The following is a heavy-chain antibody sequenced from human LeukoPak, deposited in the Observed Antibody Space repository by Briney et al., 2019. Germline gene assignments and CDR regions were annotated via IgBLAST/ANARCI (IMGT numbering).Heavy chain of an antibody. Sequence: ASVKVSCKASGYTFTSYDINWVRQATGQGLEWMGWMNPNSGNTGYAQKFQGRVTMTRNTSISTAYMELSSLRSEDTAVYYCARGQGLLWFREFHYYYYMDVWGKGTTVTVSS. D-gene: IGHD3-10*01. CDR3: ARGQGLLWFREFHYYYYMDV. V-gene: IGHV1-8*01. J-gene: IGHJ6*03. CDR1: GYTFTSYD. CDR2: MNPNSGNT.